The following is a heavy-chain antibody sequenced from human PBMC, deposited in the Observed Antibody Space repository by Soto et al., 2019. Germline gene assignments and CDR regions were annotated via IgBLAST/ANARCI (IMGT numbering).Heavy chain of an antibody. D-gene: IGHD2-2*01. CDR2: IIPIFGTA. CDR1: GGTFSSYA. Sequence: QVQLVQSGAEVKKPGSSVKVSCKASGGTFSSYAISWVRQAPGQGLEWMGGIIPIFGTANYAQKFQGRVTITADESTSTADMELSSLRSEDTAVYYCARLAVVPAAPGMDVWGQGTTVTVSS. J-gene: IGHJ6*02. V-gene: IGHV1-69*01. CDR3: ARLAVVPAAPGMDV.